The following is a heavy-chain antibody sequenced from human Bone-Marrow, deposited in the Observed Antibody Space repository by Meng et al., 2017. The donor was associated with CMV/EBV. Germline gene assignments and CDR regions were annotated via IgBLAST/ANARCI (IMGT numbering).Heavy chain of an antibody. Sequence: ASVKVSCKASGGTFSSYAISWVRQAPGQGLEWMGWINPNSGGTNYAQKFQGRVTMTRDTSISTAYMELSRLRSDDTAVYYCARDVDYPNWFDPWGQGTLVTVYS. CDR3: ARDVDYPNWFDP. D-gene: IGHD4-11*01. CDR1: GGTFSSYA. J-gene: IGHJ5*02. CDR2: INPNSGGT. V-gene: IGHV1-2*02.